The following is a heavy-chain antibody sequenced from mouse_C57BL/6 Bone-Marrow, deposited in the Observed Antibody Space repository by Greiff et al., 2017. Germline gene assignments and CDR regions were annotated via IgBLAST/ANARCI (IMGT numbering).Heavy chain of an antibody. CDR3: ARYSTFFYYFDD. Sequence: VQLQQSGAELVKPGASVKLSCKASGYTFTTYPLEWMKQNHGKSLAWIGNFHPHNDDTKYNEQLKGKATLTVEKSSNTVYLELSRLSSDDSAVYYWARYSTFFYYFDDGGQGTTGTGSS. J-gene: IGHJ2*01. CDR2: FHPHNDDT. D-gene: IGHD2-5*01. CDR1: GYTFTTYP. V-gene: IGHV1-47*01.